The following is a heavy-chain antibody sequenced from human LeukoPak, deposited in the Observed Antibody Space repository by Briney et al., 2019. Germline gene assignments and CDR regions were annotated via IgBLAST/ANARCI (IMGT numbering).Heavy chain of an antibody. CDR3: AKHKAAAAGRGYFDD. CDR2: ISGTSGST. J-gene: IGHJ4*02. Sequence: GGSLRLSCAASGFTFNNYAMSWVRQAPGKGLEWVSGISGTSGSTDYTDSVKGRFTISRDTSKNTLYLQMNSLRAEDTAAYYCAKHKAAAAGRGYFDDWGQGTLVTVSS. V-gene: IGHV3-23*01. D-gene: IGHD6-13*01. CDR1: GFTFNNYA.